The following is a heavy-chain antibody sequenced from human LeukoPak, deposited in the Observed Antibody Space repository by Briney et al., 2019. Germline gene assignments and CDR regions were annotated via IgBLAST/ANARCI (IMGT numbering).Heavy chain of an antibody. CDR1: GFSFSRYW. Sequence: GGSLRLSCAASGFSFSRYWMYWVRQAPGKGLEWVASIKLDGSEQYYVDSVKGRFTISRDNAKSSLFLQMNSLRAEDTALYYCARAPARARLGYWGQGTLVTVSS. V-gene: IGHV3-7*01. CDR2: IKLDGSEQ. D-gene: IGHD6-6*01. J-gene: IGHJ4*02. CDR3: ARAPARARLGY.